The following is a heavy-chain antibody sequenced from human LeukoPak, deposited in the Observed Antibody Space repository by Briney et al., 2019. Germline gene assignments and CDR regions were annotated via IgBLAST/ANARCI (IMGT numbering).Heavy chain of an antibody. CDR2: INHSGST. J-gene: IGHJ4*02. Sequence: SETLSLTCAVYGGSFSGYYWSWIRQPPGKGLEWIGEINHSGSTNYNPSLKSRVTISVDTSKNQFSLKLSSVTAAGTAVYYCASSLKIFDYWGQGTLVTVSS. CDR3: ASSLKIFDY. V-gene: IGHV4-34*01. CDR1: GGSFSGYY.